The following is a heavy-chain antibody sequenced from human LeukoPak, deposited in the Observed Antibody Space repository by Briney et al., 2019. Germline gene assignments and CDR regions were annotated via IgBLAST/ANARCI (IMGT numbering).Heavy chain of an antibody. CDR1: GGSISSYY. Sequence: SETLSLTCTVSGGSISSYYWSWIRQPPGKGLEWIGYIYYSGSTNYNPSLKSRVTISVDTSKNQFSLKLSSVTAADTAVYYCARIAYCGGGCYSFDYWGQGTLVTVSS. CDR2: IYYSGST. CDR3: ARIAYCGGGCYSFDY. V-gene: IGHV4-59*08. J-gene: IGHJ4*02. D-gene: IGHD2-21*02.